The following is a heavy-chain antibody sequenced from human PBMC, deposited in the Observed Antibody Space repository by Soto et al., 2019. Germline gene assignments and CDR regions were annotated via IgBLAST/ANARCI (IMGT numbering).Heavy chain of an antibody. CDR3: ARDLSIAVAGTWWFDP. CDR1: GYTFTSYY. CDR2: INPSGGST. V-gene: IGHV1-46*01. Sequence: ASVKVSCKASGYTFTSYYMHWVRQAPGQGLEWMGIINPSGGSTSYAQKFQGRVTMTRDTSTSTVYMELSSLRSEDTAVYYCARDLSIAVAGTWWFDPWGKGTLVTVSS. D-gene: IGHD6-19*01. J-gene: IGHJ5*02.